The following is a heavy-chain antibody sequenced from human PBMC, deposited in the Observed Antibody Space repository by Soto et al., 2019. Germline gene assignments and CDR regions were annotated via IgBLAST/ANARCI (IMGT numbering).Heavy chain of an antibody. J-gene: IGHJ4*02. D-gene: IGHD2-15*01. CDR2: ISGSGIDT. CDR1: GFTFRSYA. V-gene: IGHV3-23*01. Sequence: GSLRLSCAASGFTFRSYAMSWVRQAPGKGLEWVSAISGSGIDTYYADSLQGRFTMSRDRSKNTVHLLMHRLRADDTAVYYCARQYCSGYNCYELDAWGQGTLVTVSS. CDR3: ARQYCSGYNCYELDA.